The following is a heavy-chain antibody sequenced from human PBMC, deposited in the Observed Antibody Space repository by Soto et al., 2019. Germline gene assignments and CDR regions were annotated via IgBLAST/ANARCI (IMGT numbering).Heavy chain of an antibody. Sequence: QVHLVESGGGVVQPGRSLRLSCVASGFTFSSYALHWVRQAPGKGLEWVALISNDGMNTFYADSVKGRMTVSRDKAEKTMYLQMNSLTDEDTAVYYCAKGLRFMEHWGQGTVVTVSS. V-gene: IGHV3-30-3*02. J-gene: IGHJ1*01. CDR3: AKGLRFMEH. CDR1: GFTFSSYA. CDR2: ISNDGMNT. D-gene: IGHD1-1*01.